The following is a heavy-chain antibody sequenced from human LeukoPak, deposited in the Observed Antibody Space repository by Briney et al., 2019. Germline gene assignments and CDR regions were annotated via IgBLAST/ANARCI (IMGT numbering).Heavy chain of an antibody. CDR3: ARSHYWHFDV. CDR2: INHRGST. V-gene: IGHV4-34*01. CDR1: GGSFSADY. J-gene: IGHJ2*01. Sequence: SETLSLTCAVYGGSFSADYWTWIRQPPGKGLEWIGEINHRGSTKYNPSLKSRVTMSVDTSNNHFSLKLNSVTAADTAVYYCARSHYWHFDVWGRGTLVTASP.